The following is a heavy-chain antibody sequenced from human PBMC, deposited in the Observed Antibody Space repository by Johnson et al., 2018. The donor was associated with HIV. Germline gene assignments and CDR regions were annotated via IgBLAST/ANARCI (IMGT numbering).Heavy chain of an antibody. CDR2: ISGSGGST. CDR1: GFTFSSYA. Sequence: VQLVESVGGVVQPGGSLRLSCAASGFTFSSYAMSWVRQAPGKGLEWVSGISGSGGSTYYADSVRGRVTISRDNAKNSLYLQMNSLRAEDTAVFYCYSSGYYYGDAFDIWGQGTMVTVSS. J-gene: IGHJ3*02. CDR3: YSSGYYYGDAFDI. V-gene: IGHV3-23*04. D-gene: IGHD3-22*01.